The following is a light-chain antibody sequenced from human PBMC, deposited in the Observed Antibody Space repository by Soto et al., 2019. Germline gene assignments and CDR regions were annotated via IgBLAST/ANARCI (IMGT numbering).Light chain of an antibody. J-gene: IGKJ1*01. CDR3: QQYGNSRGT. CDR1: QSVSSD. V-gene: IGKV3-15*01. Sequence: EIVMTQSPATLSVSPGERATLSCRASQSVSSDLAWYHQKPGQAPRLLIYGASTRATGIPARFSGSGSGTEFTLTINSLQSEDFAVYYCQQYGNSRGTFGQGTKVDIK. CDR2: GAS.